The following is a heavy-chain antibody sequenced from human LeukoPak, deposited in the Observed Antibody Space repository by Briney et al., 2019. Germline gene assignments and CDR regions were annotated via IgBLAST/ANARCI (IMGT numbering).Heavy chain of an antibody. D-gene: IGHD4-17*01. J-gene: IGHJ4*02. CDR1: GFTVSSNY. Sequence: PGRSLRLSCAASGFTVSSNYMSWVRQAPGKGLEWVSVIYSGGSTYYADSVKGRFTISRDNSKNTLYLQMNSLRAEDTAVYYCAKEAYGDYEDYWGQGTLVTVSS. CDR3: AKEAYGDYEDY. CDR2: IYSGGST. V-gene: IGHV3-53*05.